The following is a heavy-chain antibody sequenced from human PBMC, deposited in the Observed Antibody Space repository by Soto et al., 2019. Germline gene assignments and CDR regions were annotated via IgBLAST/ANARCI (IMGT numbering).Heavy chain of an antibody. J-gene: IGHJ4*02. D-gene: IGHD1-26*01. V-gene: IGHV3-7*01. CDR1: GFTFSSYW. CDR3: ARVVGSTQMDFDA. Sequence: EVQLVESGGGLVQPGESLRLACAASGFTFSSYWMTWVRQAPGKGLEGVANIKQDGSEKYYVDSVRGRFTMSRDNAKNSLYLQMNSLRAEDTAVYYCARVVGSTQMDFDAWGQGTLVTVSS. CDR2: IKQDGSEK.